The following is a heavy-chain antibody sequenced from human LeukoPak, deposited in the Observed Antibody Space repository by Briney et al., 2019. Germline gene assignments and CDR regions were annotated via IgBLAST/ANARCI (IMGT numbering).Heavy chain of an antibody. V-gene: IGHV4-34*01. J-gene: IGHJ3*02. D-gene: IGHD3-22*01. CDR3: ARGRFPMIDPHRRGRRESRDAFDI. CDR1: GGSFSGYY. CDR2: INHSGST. Sequence: LSETLSLTCAVYGGSFSGYYWSWIRQPPGKGLEWIGEINHSGSTNYNPSLKSQVTISVDTSKNQFSLKLSSVTAADTAVYYCARGRFPMIDPHRRGRRESRDAFDIWGQGTMVTVSS.